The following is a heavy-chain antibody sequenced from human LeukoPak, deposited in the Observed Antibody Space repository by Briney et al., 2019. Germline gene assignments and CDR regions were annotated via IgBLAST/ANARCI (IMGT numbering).Heavy chain of an antibody. CDR1: GYTFTGYY. CDR3: ARARGAVAGRDAFDI. D-gene: IGHD6-19*01. J-gene: IGHJ3*02. CDR2: INPNSGGT. V-gene: IGHV1-2*02. Sequence: ASVKVSCKASGYTFTGYYMHWVRQAPGQGLEWMGWINPNSGGTNYAQKFQGRVTMTRDTSISTAYMELSRLRSDDTAVYYCARARGAVAGRDAFDIWGQGTMVTVSS.